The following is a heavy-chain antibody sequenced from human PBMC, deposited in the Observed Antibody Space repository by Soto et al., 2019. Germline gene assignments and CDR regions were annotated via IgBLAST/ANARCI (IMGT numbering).Heavy chain of an antibody. Sequence: QVQLVESGGGVVQPGRSLRLSCAASGFTFSSYGMHWVRQAPGKGLEWVAVIWSDGSNKYYADSVKGRFTVSRDNSKNTLYLQMNRLGVEDTAVYYCTRRGSGTYSIDYWGQGTLVTVSS. CDR1: GFTFSSYG. J-gene: IGHJ4*02. D-gene: IGHD1-26*01. CDR3: TRRGSGTYSIDY. CDR2: IWSDGSNK. V-gene: IGHV3-33*01.